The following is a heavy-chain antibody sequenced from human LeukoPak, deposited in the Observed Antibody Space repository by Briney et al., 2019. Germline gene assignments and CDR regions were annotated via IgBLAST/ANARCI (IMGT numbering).Heavy chain of an antibody. Sequence: GGSLRLSCAASGFTFSSYAMSSVRQAPGKGLEWVSSISSSSSYIKYADSVKDRFTISRDNAKNSLYLQMNSLRAEDTAVYYCARRGVYYSNYRFSDLYYMDVWGKGTTVTVSS. CDR1: GFTFSSYA. CDR3: ARRGVYYSNYRFSDLYYMDV. V-gene: IGHV3-21*04. J-gene: IGHJ6*03. CDR2: ISSSSSYI. D-gene: IGHD4-11*01.